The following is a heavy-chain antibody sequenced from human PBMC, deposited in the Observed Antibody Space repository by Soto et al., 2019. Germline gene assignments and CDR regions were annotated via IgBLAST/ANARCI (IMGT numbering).Heavy chain of an antibody. CDR3: ARDRDTYGHGFFDY. CDR1: GFIFGDFY. V-gene: IGHV3-11*05. CDR2: ISSTSNYR. J-gene: IGHJ4*02. Sequence: GGSLRLSCAASGFIFGDFYMTWIRQAPGKGLEWVSEISSTSNYRNYADSVKGRFTVSRENANNTLYLEMNNLRAEDTAVYFCARDRDTYGHGFFDYWGQGALVTSPQ. D-gene: IGHD5-18*01.